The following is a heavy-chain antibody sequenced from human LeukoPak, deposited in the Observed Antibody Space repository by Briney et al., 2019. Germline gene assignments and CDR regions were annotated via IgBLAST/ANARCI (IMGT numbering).Heavy chain of an antibody. CDR1: RFTFRSYA. J-gene: IGHJ2*01. CDR2: ISGSGGST. V-gene: IGHV3-23*01. D-gene: IGHD3-10*01. CDR3: AKYGSGSYRTIDY. Sequence: GGSLRLSCAASRFTFRSYAMSWVRQAPGKGLEWVSAISGSGGSTDYADSVKGRFTISRDNSKNTLYLQMNSLRAEDTAIYYCAKYGSGSYRTIDYWGRGTLVTVSS.